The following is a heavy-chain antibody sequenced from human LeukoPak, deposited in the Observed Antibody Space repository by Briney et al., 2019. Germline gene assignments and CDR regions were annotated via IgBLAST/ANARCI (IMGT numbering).Heavy chain of an antibody. CDR1: GGSISSSSYY. V-gene: IGHV4-61*05. CDR2: IYYSGST. J-gene: IGHJ4*02. CDR3: ARQRRWLDY. Sequence: SQTLSLTCTVSGGSISSSSYYWSWIRQPPGKGLEWIGYIYYSGSTNYNPSLKSRVTISVDTSKNQFSLKLSSVTAADTAVYYCARQRRWLDYWGQGTLVTVSS.